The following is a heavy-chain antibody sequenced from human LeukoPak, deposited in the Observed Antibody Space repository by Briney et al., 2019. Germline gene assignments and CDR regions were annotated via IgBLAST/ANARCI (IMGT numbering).Heavy chain of an antibody. Sequence: TGGSLRLSCAASGLTFSSYEMNWVRQAPGKGLEWVSYISGSGSNIYYADYVKGRFTISRDNAKNSLYLQMNSLRAEDTAVYHCARAMLVGATTFDYWGQGTLVTVSS. CDR2: ISGSGSNI. V-gene: IGHV3-48*03. D-gene: IGHD1-26*01. CDR1: GLTFSSYE. J-gene: IGHJ4*02. CDR3: ARAMLVGATTFDY.